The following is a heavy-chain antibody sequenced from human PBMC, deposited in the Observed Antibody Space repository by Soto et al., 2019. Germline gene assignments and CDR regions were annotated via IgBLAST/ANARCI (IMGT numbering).Heavy chain of an antibody. J-gene: IGHJ4*02. Sequence: PGESLKISFKGSGYSFTSYWIAWVRQMPGKGLEWMGIIYLSDSDTRYSPSFQGRVTISADKSISTAYLQWSSLKASDTAMYYCARYSSGWPYYFDYWGQGTLVTVSS. CDR3: ARYSSGWPYYFDY. V-gene: IGHV5-51*01. D-gene: IGHD6-19*01. CDR1: GYSFTSYW. CDR2: IYLSDSDT.